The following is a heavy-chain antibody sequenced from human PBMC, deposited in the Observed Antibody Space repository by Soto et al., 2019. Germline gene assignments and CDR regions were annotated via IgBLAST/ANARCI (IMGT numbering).Heavy chain of an antibody. CDR1: GYTFTSYG. CDR3: ARGRGLYSSSWEPEDY. D-gene: IGHD6-13*01. Sequence: ASVKVSCKASGYTFTSYGISWVRQAPGQGLEWMGWISAYNGNTNYAQKLQGRVTMTTDTSTSTAYMELRSLGSDDTAVYYCARGRGLYSSSWEPEDYWGQGTLVTVSS. V-gene: IGHV1-18*01. J-gene: IGHJ4*02. CDR2: ISAYNGNT.